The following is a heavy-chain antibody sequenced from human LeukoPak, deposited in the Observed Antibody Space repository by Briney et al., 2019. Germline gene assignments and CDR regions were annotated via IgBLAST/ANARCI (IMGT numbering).Heavy chain of an antibody. CDR2: IYTSGST. D-gene: IGHD2-2*01. J-gene: IGHJ5*02. V-gene: IGHV4-4*09. Sequence: SETLSLTCTVSGGSISSYYWSWIRQPPGKGLEWIGYIYTSGSTNCNPSLKSRVTISVDTSKNQFSLKLSSVTAADTAVYYCARHLGYCSSTSCHPSWFDPWGQGTLVTVSS. CDR1: GGSISSYY. CDR3: ARHLGYCSSTSCHPSWFDP.